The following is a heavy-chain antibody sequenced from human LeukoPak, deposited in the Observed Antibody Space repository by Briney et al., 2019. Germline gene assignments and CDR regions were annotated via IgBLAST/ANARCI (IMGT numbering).Heavy chain of an antibody. CDR3: ARDIPSYCTNGVCYETDY. D-gene: IGHD2-8*01. J-gene: IGHJ4*02. Sequence: GGSLRLSCAASGFTFSNHYMHWVRQAPGKGLVSVSRIDPNGRYTSYADSVKGRFTISRDNAKNTLYLQMNSLRAEDTAVYYCARDIPSYCTNGVCYETDYWGQGTLVTVSS. CDR2: IDPNGRYT. V-gene: IGHV3-74*01. CDR1: GFTFSNHY.